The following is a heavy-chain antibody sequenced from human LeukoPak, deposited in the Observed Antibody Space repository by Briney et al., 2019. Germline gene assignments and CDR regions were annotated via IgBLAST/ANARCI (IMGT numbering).Heavy chain of an antibody. Sequence: HGASLQISCKGSGYSFTSYWISWVRQLPGKGLEWMGRIDPSDSYTNYSPSFQGHVTISADKSISTAYLQWSSLKASDTAMYYCAREGYCSGGSCYYYFDYWGQGTLVTVSS. D-gene: IGHD2-15*01. J-gene: IGHJ4*02. CDR2: IDPSDSYT. CDR3: AREGYCSGGSCYYYFDY. V-gene: IGHV5-10-1*01. CDR1: GYSFTSYW.